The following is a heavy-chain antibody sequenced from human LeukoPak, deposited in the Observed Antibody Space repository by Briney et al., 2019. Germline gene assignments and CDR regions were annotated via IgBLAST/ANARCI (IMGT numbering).Heavy chain of an antibody. Sequence: GESLKISCKGSGYSFTSYWIGWVRQMPGKGLEWMGIIYPGDSDTRYSPSFQGQVTISADKSISTAYLQWSSLKASDTAMYYCARLPAXLRFLEWLFGXXAXDIWGQXXXVXXSS. CDR3: ARLPAXLRFLEWLFGXXAXDI. CDR1: GYSFTSYW. V-gene: IGHV5-51*01. D-gene: IGHD3-3*01. J-gene: IGHJ3*02. CDR2: IYPGDSDT.